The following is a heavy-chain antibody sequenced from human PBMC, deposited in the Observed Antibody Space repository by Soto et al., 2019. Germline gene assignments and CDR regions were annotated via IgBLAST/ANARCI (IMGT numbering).Heavy chain of an antibody. J-gene: IGHJ4*02. D-gene: IGHD3-22*01. V-gene: IGHV3-23*01. CDR3: AKDDYYDSSGYYYPGLEYFDY. Sequence: GGSLRLSCAASGFTFSSYAMSWVRQAPGKGLEWVSAISGSGGSTYYADSVKGRFTISRDNSKNTLYLQMNSLRAEDTAVYYCAKDDYYDSSGYYYPGLEYFDYWGQGTLVTVSS. CDR2: ISGSGGST. CDR1: GFTFSSYA.